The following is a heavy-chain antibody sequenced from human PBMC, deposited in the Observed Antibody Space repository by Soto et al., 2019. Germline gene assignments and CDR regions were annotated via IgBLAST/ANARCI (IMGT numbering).Heavy chain of an antibody. J-gene: IGHJ6*02. CDR2: IYPGDSDT. V-gene: IGHV5-51*01. Sequence: GESLKISCQGSGYSFSNYWIAWVRQMPGKGLEWVGVIYPGDSDTRYSPSFRGQVTISADKSISHVYLQWSSLKASDTAMYYCARNRLRQYYYGMDVWGQGTSVTVSS. CDR1: GYSFSNYW. CDR3: ARNRLRQYYYGMDV. D-gene: IGHD3-10*01.